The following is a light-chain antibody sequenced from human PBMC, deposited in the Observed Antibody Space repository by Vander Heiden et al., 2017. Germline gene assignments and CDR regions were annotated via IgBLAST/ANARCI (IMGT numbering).Light chain of an antibody. CDR1: TSNIGNNA. CDR2: YDE. J-gene: IGLJ3*02. V-gene: IGLV1-36*01. Sequence: QAVLTQPPSVSEAPRQRVTISCSGSTSNIGNNAVNWYQHLTGKAPKLLIYYDELLPSGVSDRFSGSKSGTSASLAISGLQSEDEAEYYCASWDLSLNTWVFGGGTKLTVL. CDR3: ASWDLSLNTWV.